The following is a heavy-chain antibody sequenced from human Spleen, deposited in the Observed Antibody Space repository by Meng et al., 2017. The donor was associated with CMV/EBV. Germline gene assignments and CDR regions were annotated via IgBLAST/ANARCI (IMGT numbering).Heavy chain of an antibody. J-gene: IGHJ4*02. D-gene: IGHD6-19*01. Sequence: SETLSLTCAVYGGSFSNYYWCWIRQSPGMGLEWIGEISHAGGTKYNPSLKSRVTMSVDTSQNQFSLKVKSVTAADTAVYYCARQFSSVWYAEYWGPGTLVTVSS. CDR2: ISHAGGT. V-gene: IGHV4-34*01. CDR3: ARQFSSVWYAEY. CDR1: GGSFSNYY.